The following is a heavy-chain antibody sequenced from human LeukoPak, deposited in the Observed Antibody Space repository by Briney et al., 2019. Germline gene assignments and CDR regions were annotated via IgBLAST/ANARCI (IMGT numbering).Heavy chain of an antibody. CDR1: GYTFTSYY. V-gene: IGHV1-46*01. CDR3: ARDLYDILTGYYNGYYYYGMDV. CDR2: INPSGGST. Sequence: GASVKVSCKASGYTFTSYYMHWVRQAPGQGLEWMGIINPSGGSTSYAQKFQGRVTMTRDTSTSTVYMELSILRSEDTAVYYCARDLYDILTGYYNGYYYYGMDVWGQGTTVTVSS. J-gene: IGHJ6*02. D-gene: IGHD3-9*01.